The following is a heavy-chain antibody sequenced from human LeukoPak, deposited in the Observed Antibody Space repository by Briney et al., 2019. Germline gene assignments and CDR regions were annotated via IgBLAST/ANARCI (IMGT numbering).Heavy chain of an antibody. CDR1: RFTFSDYY. CDR3: ARPPTYYYDSSGYYYPDY. V-gene: IGHV3-11*01. Sequence: PGRSLRLSCAASRFTFSDYYMSWIRQAPGKGLEWVSYISSSGSTIYYADSVKGRFTISRDNAKNSLYLQMNSLRAEDTAVYYCARPPTYYYDSSGYYYPDYWGQGTLVTVSS. J-gene: IGHJ4*02. D-gene: IGHD3-22*01. CDR2: ISSSGSTI.